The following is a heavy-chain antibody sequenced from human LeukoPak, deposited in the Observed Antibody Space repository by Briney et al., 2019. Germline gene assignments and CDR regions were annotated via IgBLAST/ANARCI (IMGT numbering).Heavy chain of an antibody. V-gene: IGHV4-59*08. D-gene: IGHD4-17*01. CDR3: ARQTDYGDYPRFDY. J-gene: IGHJ4*02. CDR2: IYYSGST. CDR1: GGSISSYY. Sequence: PSETLSLTCTVSGGSISSYYWSWIRQPPGKGLEWIGYIYYSGSTNYNPSLKSRVTMSVDTSKNQFSLKLSSVTAADTAVYYCARQTDYGDYPRFDYWGQGTLVTVSS.